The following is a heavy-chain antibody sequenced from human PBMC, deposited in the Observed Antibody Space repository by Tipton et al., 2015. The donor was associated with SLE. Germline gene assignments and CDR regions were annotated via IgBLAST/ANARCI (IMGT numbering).Heavy chain of an antibody. J-gene: IGHJ4*02. CDR1: GYHFGTYA. Sequence: SLRLSCVGSGYHFGTYAMSWVRQAPGKGLEWVAGITNSGGSTYYTDSVKGRFTISRDNAKNSVYLQMNSLRVEDTAVYYCARPVYMWGIAATGDYWGQGTLVTVSS. V-gene: IGHV3-23*01. CDR3: ARPVYMWGIAATGDY. D-gene: IGHD6-25*01. CDR2: ITNSGGST.